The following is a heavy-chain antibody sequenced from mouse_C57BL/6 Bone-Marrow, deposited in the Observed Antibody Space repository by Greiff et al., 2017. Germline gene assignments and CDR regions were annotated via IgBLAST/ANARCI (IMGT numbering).Heavy chain of an antibody. J-gene: IGHJ3*01. CDR2: IWRGGSS. CDR1: GFSLTSYG. CDR3: AKGISTVPLAY. V-gene: IGHV2-5*01. D-gene: IGHD1-1*01. Sequence: VKLVESGPGLVQPSQSLSITCTVSGFSLTSYGVHWVRQSPGKGLEWLGVIWRGGSSDYNAAFMSRLSITKDNSKSQVFLKMNSLQADETAIYYCAKGISTVPLAYGGQGTLVTVSA.